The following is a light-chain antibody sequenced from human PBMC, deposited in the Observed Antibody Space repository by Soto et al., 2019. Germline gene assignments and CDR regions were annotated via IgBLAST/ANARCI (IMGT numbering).Light chain of an antibody. V-gene: IGLV1-47*01. CDR2: RNN. Sequence: QSVLTQPPSVSGTPGQRVTISCSGSSSNIGSDYVYWFQQLPGTAPKVLIYRNNQRPSGVPERFSGSKSGTSASLAISGLRSEDEADYYCISYTSDDVRYVFGTGTKLTVL. CDR3: ISYTSDDVRYV. CDR1: SSNIGSDY. J-gene: IGLJ1*01.